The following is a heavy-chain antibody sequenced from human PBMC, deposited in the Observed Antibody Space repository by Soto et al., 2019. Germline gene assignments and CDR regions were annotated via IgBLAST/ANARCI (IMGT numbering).Heavy chain of an antibody. V-gene: IGHV3-9*01. CDR1: GFTFDNYA. CDR3: AKDTGPN. Sequence: GGSLRLSFSSSGFTFDNYAMHWVRQAPGKGLEWVSGISWNSNTIAYAESVKGRFTISRDNAKNSLYLQMNSLRAEDTAFYYCAKDTGPNWGQGTLVTVSS. J-gene: IGHJ4*02. CDR2: ISWNSNTI.